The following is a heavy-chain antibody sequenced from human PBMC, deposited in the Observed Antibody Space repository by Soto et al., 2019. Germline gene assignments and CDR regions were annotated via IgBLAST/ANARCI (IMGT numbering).Heavy chain of an antibody. D-gene: IGHD6-6*01. J-gene: IGHJ5*02. CDR1: GGSISSYY. CDR2: IYYSGST. V-gene: IGHV4-59*01. Sequence: TVSGGSISSYYWSWIRQPPGKGLEWIGYIYYSGSTNYNPSLKSRVTISVDTSKNQFSLKLSSVTAADTAVYYCARVAPRPKYSSSSSGNWFDPWGQGTMVTVYS. CDR3: ARVAPRPKYSSSSSGNWFDP.